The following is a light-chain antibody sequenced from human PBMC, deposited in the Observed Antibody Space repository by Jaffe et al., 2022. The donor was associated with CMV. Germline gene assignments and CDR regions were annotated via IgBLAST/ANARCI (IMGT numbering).Light chain of an antibody. Sequence: EIVLTQSPVTLSLSPGDRATLSCRASQSIYNSYLAWYQQKPGQPPRLLIFGAASRATGIPDRFSGSGSGTDFILTISRLEPEDFAVYYCQYYGRSPQTFGQGTNVEIK. CDR2: GAA. J-gene: IGKJ1*01. CDR3: QYYGRSPQT. V-gene: IGKV3-20*01. CDR1: QSIYNSY.